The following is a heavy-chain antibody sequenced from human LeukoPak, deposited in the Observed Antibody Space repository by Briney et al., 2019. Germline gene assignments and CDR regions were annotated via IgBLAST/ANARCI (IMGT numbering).Heavy chain of an antibody. CDR2: MNPNSGNT. CDR1: GYTFTSYD. V-gene: IGHV1-8*01. J-gene: IGHJ6*02. Sequence: ASVKVSCKASGYTFTSYDINWVGQATGQGVEGMGWMNPNSGNTGYAQKFPGSVTMTQNTSISTAYMALSSLTSEDTAVYYCARTHSYYYGMDVWGQGTTVTVSS. CDR3: ARTHSYYYGMDV.